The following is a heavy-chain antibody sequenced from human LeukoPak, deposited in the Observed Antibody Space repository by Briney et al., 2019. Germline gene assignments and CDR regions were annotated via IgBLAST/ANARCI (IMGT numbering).Heavy chain of an antibody. Sequence: KPGGSLRLSCAASGFTFSDYYMSWIRQAPGTGLEWVSYISSSSSYTNYADSVKGRFTISRDNAKNSLYLQMNSLRAEDTAVYYCARGLEYSSDTFDYWGQGTLVTVSS. CDR1: GFTFSDYY. V-gene: IGHV3-11*06. CDR2: ISSSSSYT. CDR3: ARGLEYSSDTFDY. J-gene: IGHJ4*02. D-gene: IGHD6-19*01.